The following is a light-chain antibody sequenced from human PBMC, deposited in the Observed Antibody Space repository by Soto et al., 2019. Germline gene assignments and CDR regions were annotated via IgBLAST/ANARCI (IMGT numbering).Light chain of an antibody. V-gene: IGLV1-40*01. CDR3: QSYDNSLSGSYV. J-gene: IGLJ1*01. CDR1: SSNIGAGYY. Sequence: QSVLTQPPSVSGAPGQRVTISCTGNSSNIGAGYYVHWYQQLPGTAPKLLIYGNTNRPSGVPDRFSGSKSGTSASLAITGLQAEYEADYYCQSYDNSLSGSYVFGTGTKLTVL. CDR2: GNT.